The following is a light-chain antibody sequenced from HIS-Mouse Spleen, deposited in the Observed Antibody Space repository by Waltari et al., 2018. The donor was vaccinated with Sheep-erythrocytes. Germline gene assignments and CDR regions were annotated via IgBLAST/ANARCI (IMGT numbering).Light chain of an antibody. CDR1: SSDVGGYHY. Sequence: QSALTQPPSASGSPGQSVTISCTGTSSDVGGYHYVPWYQQHPGKAPKLMIYEVSKRPSGVPDRFSGSKSGNTASLTVSGLQAEDEADYYCSSYAGSNNWVLGGGTKLTVL. CDR3: SSYAGSNNWV. CDR2: EVS. J-gene: IGLJ3*02. V-gene: IGLV2-8*01.